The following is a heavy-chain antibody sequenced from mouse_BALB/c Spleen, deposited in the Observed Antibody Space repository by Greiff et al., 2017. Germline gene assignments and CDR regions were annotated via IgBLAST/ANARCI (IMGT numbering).Heavy chain of an antibody. D-gene: IGHD3-3*01. CDR1: GFTFSSYA. V-gene: IGHV5-9-4*01. CDR2: ISSGGSYT. Sequence: EVQGVESGGGLVKPGGSLKLSCAASGFTFSSYAMSWVRQSPEKRLEWVAEISSGGSYTYYPDTVTGRFTISRDNAKNTLYLEMSSLRSEDTAMYYCARGGDVAMDYWGQGTSVTVSS. J-gene: IGHJ4*01. CDR3: ARGGDVAMDY.